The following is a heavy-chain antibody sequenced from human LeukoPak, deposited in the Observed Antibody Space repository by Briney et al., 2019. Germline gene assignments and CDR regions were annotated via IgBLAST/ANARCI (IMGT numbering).Heavy chain of an antibody. CDR1: GNTLTELS. D-gene: IGHD1-1*01. V-gene: IGHV1-24*01. CDR2: FAPEDGEA. J-gene: IGHJ4*02. CDR3: TTGRRYQLYDY. Sequence: ASVKVSCKVFGNTLTELSMHWVRQAPGKGLESMGGFAPEDGEAIYAQQFQGRLTMTEDTSTDTPYMELSSLTSEDTAVYYCTTGRRYQLYDYWGQGTLVTVSS.